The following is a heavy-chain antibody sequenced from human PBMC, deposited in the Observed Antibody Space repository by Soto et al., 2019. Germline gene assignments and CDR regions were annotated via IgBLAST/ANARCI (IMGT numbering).Heavy chain of an antibody. D-gene: IGHD2-2*01. J-gene: IGHJ6*02. CDR3: AREAAIVVVPAAINPSRHYYGMDV. CDR1: GFTFSSYA. CDR2: ISYDGSNK. Sequence: GGSLRLSCAASGFTFSSYAMHWVRQAPGKGLEWVAVISYDGSNKYYADSVKGRFTISRDNSKNTLYLQMNSLRAEDTAVYYCAREAAIVVVPAAINPSRHYYGMDVWGQGTTVTVSS. V-gene: IGHV3-30-3*01.